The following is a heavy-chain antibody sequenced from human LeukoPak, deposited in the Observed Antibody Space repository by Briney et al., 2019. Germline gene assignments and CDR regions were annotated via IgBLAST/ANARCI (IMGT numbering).Heavy chain of an antibody. Sequence: GGSLRLSCAASGFTFSSYAMHWVRQAPGKGLEWVAIISYDGSNKYYADSMKGRFTISRDNSKNTLYLQMNSLRAEDTAVYYCAKDSDRSFYMDVWGKGTTVTVSS. CDR1: GFTFSSYA. J-gene: IGHJ6*03. CDR3: AKDSDRSFYMDV. CDR2: ISYDGSNK. V-gene: IGHV3-30*04.